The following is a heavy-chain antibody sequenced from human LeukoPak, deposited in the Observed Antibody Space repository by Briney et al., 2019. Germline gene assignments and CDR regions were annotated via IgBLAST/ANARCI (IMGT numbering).Heavy chain of an antibody. Sequence: PSETLSLTCPVSGGSISSDYWSWIRQPPGEGLEWLGYTHYSGSTNYNPSLKSRVTISIDTSKHQFSLKLSSVTAADTAVYYCARQSSGCYDYWGQGTLVTVSS. CDR2: THYSGST. CDR3: ARQSSGCYDY. D-gene: IGHD3-22*01. CDR1: GGSISSDY. J-gene: IGHJ4*02. V-gene: IGHV4-59*08.